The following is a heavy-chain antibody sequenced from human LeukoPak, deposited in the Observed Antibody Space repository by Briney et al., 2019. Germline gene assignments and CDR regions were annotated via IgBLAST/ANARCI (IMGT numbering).Heavy chain of an antibody. CDR1: GGSFSGYY. J-gene: IGHJ6*03. D-gene: IGHD2-8*01. V-gene: IGHV4-59*01. Sequence: SETLSLTCAVYGGSFSGYYWSWIRQPPGKGLEWIGYIYYSGSTNYNPSLKSRVTISVDTSKNQFSLRLSSVTAADTAVYYCARDKWDYYYYMDVWGKGTTVTVSS. CDR3: ARDKWDYYYYMDV. CDR2: IYYSGST.